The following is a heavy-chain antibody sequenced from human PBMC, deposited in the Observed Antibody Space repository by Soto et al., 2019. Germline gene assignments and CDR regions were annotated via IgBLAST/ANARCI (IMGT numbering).Heavy chain of an antibody. CDR1: GGSISSYY. J-gene: IGHJ5*02. CDR3: ARVRRLLFRFDP. V-gene: IGHV4-59*08. Sequence: SETLSLTCTVSGGSISSYYWSWLRQPPGKGLEWIGYNSYSGSTDYNPSLKSRVTISVDTSKNQFSLKLSSVTAADTAVYYCARVRRLLFRFDPWGQGIPVTAPQ. CDR2: NSYSGST. D-gene: IGHD2-21*02.